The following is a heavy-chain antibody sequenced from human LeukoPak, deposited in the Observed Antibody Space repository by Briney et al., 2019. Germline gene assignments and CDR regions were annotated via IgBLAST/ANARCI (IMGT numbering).Heavy chain of an antibody. D-gene: IGHD3-3*01. CDR2: IWYDGSNK. V-gene: IGHV3-33*08. Sequence: PGGSLRLSCAASGFTFSSYGMHWVRQAPGKGLEWVAVIWYDGSNKYYADSVKGRFTISRDNSKNTLYLQMNSLRAEDTAVYYCARVGRSGYIYYYYYGMDVWGQGTTVTVSS. CDR3: ARVGRSGYIYYYYYGMDV. J-gene: IGHJ6*02. CDR1: GFTFSSYG.